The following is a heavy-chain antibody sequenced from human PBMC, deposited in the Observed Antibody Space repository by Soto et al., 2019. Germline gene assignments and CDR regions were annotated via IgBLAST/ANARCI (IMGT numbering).Heavy chain of an antibody. CDR2: ISYDGSNK. Sequence: GGSLRLSCAASGFTFSSYGMHWVRQAPGKGLEWVAVISYDGSNKYYADSVKGRFTISRDNSKNTLYLQMNSLRAEDTAVYYCAKSRGPDYYYMDVWGKGTTVTVSS. CDR1: GFTFSSYG. CDR3: AKSRGPDYYYMDV. V-gene: IGHV3-30*18. J-gene: IGHJ6*03.